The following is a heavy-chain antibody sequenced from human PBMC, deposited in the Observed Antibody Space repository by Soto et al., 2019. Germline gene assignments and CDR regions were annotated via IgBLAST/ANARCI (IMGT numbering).Heavy chain of an antibody. Sequence: QVQLQQSGPGLVKPSQTLSLTCAISGDSVSSDSAAWNWIRQSPSRGLEWLGRTYYRSKWYNDYAVSVNGRRTINPDTSKNHFSLQLNSVTPEDTAVYYCVRSRVFIAVAGMATYYYYYGMDVWGQGTTVTVSS. CDR1: GDSVSSDSAA. V-gene: IGHV6-1*01. D-gene: IGHD6-19*01. CDR2: TYYRSKWYN. CDR3: VRSRVFIAVAGMATYYYYYGMDV. J-gene: IGHJ6*02.